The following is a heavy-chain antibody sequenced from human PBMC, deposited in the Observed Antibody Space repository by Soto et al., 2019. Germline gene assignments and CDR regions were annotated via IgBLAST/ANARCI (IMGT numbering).Heavy chain of an antibody. CDR3: ARDQGLSGYTNYYYYYGMDV. D-gene: IGHD3-16*02. V-gene: IGHV4-61*01. Sequence: ETLSITFPVSGSSVSSGSYYWSWIRQPPGKGLEWIGYIYYSGSTNYNPSLKSRVTISVDTSKNQFSLKLSSVTAAETAVYYCARDQGLSGYTNYYYYYGMDVWGQGTTVTVSS. J-gene: IGHJ6*02. CDR1: GSSVSSGSYY. CDR2: IYYSGST.